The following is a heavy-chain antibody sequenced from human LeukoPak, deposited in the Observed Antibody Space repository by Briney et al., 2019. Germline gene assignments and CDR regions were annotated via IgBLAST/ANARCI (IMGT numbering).Heavy chain of an antibody. CDR1: GFTFSSYW. V-gene: IGHV3-74*01. J-gene: IGHJ4*02. D-gene: IGHD6-19*01. Sequence: QSGGSLRLSCAASGFTFSSYWMHWVRQAPGKGLVWVSRINSDGSSTIHADSVKGRFTISRDNAKNTLYLQMYSLRAEDTAVYYCAREVYSSGWSSFDYWGQGTLVTVSS. CDR3: AREVYSSGWSSFDY. CDR2: INSDGSST.